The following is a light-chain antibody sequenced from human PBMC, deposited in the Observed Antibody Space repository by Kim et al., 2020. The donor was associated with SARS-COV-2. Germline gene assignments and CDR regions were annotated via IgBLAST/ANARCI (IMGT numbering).Light chain of an antibody. J-gene: IGKJ2*01. CDR3: QQYSNWPYT. V-gene: IGKV3-15*01. CDR1: QSVSSN. CDR2: GAS. Sequence: EIVMTQSPATLSVSPGERATLSCRASQSVSSNLAWYHQKPGQAPRLLISGASTRATGIPARFSGTGSGTEFTLTISSLQSEDFAVYYFQQYSNWPYTFGQGTKLEI.